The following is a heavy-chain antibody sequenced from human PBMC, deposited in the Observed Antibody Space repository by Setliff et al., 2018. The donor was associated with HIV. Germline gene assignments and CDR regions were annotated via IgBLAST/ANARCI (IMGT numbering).Heavy chain of an antibody. Sequence: SETLSLTCTVSGGSISSGSHFWGWIRQPAGKGLEWIGHISTSGTTKYNPSLKSRVTISVDTSKKHFSLRLTSVTAADTAVYFCARSPLYSGYERYYFDYWGQGTLVTVSS. CDR2: ISTSGTT. D-gene: IGHD5-12*01. V-gene: IGHV4-61*09. CDR1: GGSISSGSHF. CDR3: ARSPLYSGYERYYFDY. J-gene: IGHJ4*02.